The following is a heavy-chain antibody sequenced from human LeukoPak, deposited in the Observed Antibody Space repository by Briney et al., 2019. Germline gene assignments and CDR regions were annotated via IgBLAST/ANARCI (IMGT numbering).Heavy chain of an antibody. D-gene: IGHD3-3*01. V-gene: IGHV3-23*01. CDR2: ISGSGGSA. J-gene: IGHJ3*02. CDR1: GFTFSSYA. Sequence: PGGSLRLSCAASGFTFSSYAMSWVRQAPGKGLEWVSAISGSGGSAYYADSVKGRFTISRDNSKNTLYLQMNSLRAEDTAVYYCAKSPPDDVLRFLEWLSLGAFDIWSQGTMVTVSS. CDR3: AKSPPDDVLRFLEWLSLGAFDI.